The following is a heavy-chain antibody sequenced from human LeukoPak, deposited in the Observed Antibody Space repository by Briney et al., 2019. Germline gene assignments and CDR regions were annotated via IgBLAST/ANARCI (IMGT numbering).Heavy chain of an antibody. CDR1: GGSISSYY. V-gene: IGHV4-59*01. Sequence: SETLSLTCTVSGGSISSYYWSWIRQPPGKGLEWIGYIYYSGSTNYNPSLKSRVTISVDTSKNQFSLKLSSVTAADTAVYYCARGGFGGILLDYWGQGTLVTVSS. CDR2: IYYSGST. CDR3: ARGGFGGILLDY. D-gene: IGHD2-15*01. J-gene: IGHJ4*02.